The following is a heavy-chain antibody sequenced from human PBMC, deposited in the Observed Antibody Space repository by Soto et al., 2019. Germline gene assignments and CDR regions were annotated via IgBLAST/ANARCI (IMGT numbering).Heavy chain of an antibody. CDR3: ARDRIAVAGTSFDY. J-gene: IGHJ4*02. CDR1: GFTFSSYS. Sequence: GGSLRLSCAASGFTFSSYSMSWVRQAPGKGLEWVSYISSSSSTIYYADSVKGRFTISRDNAKNSLYLQMNSLRDEDTAVYYCARDRIAVAGTSFDYWGQGTLVTVSS. V-gene: IGHV3-48*02. CDR2: ISSSSSTI. D-gene: IGHD6-19*01.